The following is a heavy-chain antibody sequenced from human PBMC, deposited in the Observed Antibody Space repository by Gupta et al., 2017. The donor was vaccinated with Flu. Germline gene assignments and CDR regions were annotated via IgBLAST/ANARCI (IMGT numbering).Heavy chain of an antibody. J-gene: IGHJ3*01. Sequence: EVQLVASGGGLVQPGRSLRLSCAASGITFDDYAMHWVRQAPGKGLEWVSGISWNSDTIGYADSVKGRFTLSRDTAKNSLYLQMNSLRPEDTALYYCVKDRGYTWDAIDFWGQGTMVTVSS. CDR2: ISWNSDTI. CDR3: VKDRGYTWDAIDF. CDR1: GITFDDYA. D-gene: IGHD6-13*01. V-gene: IGHV3-9*01.